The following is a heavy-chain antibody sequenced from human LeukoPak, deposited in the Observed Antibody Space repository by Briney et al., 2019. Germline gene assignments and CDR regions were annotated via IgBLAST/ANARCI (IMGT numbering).Heavy chain of an antibody. D-gene: IGHD3-22*01. V-gene: IGHV4-39*07. CDR2: MYYSGST. Sequence: SETLSLTCTVSGGSISSSSTYYWGWVRQPPGKGLEWIGSMYYSGSTYYNPSLKSRVTISVDTSKNQFSLKLSSVTAADTAVYYCARGGYYDPREDYWGQGTLVTVSS. CDR1: GGSISSSSTYY. CDR3: ARGGYYDPREDY. J-gene: IGHJ4*02.